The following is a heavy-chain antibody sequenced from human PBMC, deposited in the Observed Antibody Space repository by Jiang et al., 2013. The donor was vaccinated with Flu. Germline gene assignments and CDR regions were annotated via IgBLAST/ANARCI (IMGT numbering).Heavy chain of an antibody. J-gene: IGHJ4*02. CDR2: INTNTGNP. D-gene: IGHD3-16*01. CDR1: GYTFTSYG. Sequence: QSGSELKKPGASVKVSCKTSGYTFTSYGLYWVRQAPGQGLEWMGWINTNTGNPTYAQGFTGRFVFSLDTSVGTAYLQISSLKAEDTAVYYCARGQLGFDYWGQGTLVTVSS. CDR3: ARGQLGFDY. V-gene: IGHV7-4-1*02.